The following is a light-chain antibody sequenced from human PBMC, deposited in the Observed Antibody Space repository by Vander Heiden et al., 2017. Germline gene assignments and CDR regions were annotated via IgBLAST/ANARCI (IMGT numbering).Light chain of an antibody. CDR3: QQYGSSPRT. CDR2: GAS. V-gene: IGKV3-20*01. Sequence: EIASTQSPGTLPLSPGERATLSCRASQSVSSSYLAWYQQKPGQAPRLLIYGASSRATGIPDRFSGSGSGTDFTLTISRLEPEDFAVYYCQQYGSSPRTFGQGTKVEIK. CDR1: QSVSSSY. J-gene: IGKJ1*01.